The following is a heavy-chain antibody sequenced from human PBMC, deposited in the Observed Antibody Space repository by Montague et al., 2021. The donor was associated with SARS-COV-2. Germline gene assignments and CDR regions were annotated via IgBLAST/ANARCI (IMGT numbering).Heavy chain of an antibody. J-gene: IGHJ6*02. Sequence: SETLSLTCTVSGGSITSSSYYWGWIRPPPGQGLEWIGSIYYSGSTYYNPSLKSRVTISVDTSKNQFSLKLSSVTAADTAVYYCAGLAPDSGSRHGYYYNGMDVWGQGTTVTVSS. D-gene: IGHD1-26*01. V-gene: IGHV4-39*01. CDR3: AGLAPDSGSRHGYYYNGMDV. CDR2: IYYSGST. CDR1: GGSITSSSYY.